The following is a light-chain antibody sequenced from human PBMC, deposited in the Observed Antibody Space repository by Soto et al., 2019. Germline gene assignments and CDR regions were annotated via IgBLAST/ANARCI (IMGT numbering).Light chain of an antibody. CDR2: DAS. CDR3: QQSYSTPT. Sequence: DIQMTQSPATLSASVGDRVTITCRASQSISSWLAWYQQKPRQAPKLLIYDASRLQSGVPSRFSGSGSGTDFTLTISSLQPEDFATYYCQQSYSTPTFGQGTKVDIK. V-gene: IGKV1-39*01. J-gene: IGKJ1*01. CDR1: QSISSW.